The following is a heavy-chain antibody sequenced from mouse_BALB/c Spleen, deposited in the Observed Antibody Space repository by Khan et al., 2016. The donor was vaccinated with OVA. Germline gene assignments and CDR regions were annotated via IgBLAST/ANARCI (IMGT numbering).Heavy chain of an antibody. V-gene: IGHV1-77*01. CDR1: GYTFTDYV. Sequence: QVQLQQSGPELVKPGASVKMSCKASGYTFTDYVMNWVKQRNGQGLEWIGQIYPGSDSTYYNEKFKGTATLTAARSSSTAYMQLSNLTSEDSAVECCARAGWDVFAYWGQGTLVTVSA. CDR2: IYPGSDST. J-gene: IGHJ3*01. CDR3: ARAGWDVFAY. D-gene: IGHD4-1*01.